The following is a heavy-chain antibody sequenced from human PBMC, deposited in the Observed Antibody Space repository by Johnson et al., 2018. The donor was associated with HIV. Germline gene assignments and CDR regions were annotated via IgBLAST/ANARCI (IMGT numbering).Heavy chain of an antibody. V-gene: IGHV3-66*01. J-gene: IGHJ3*02. D-gene: IGHD5-18*01. CDR3: ARVDTAMTYDAFDI. CDR2: IYSGGST. CDR1: RFTVSSNE. Sequence: MLLVESGGGVVQPGRSLRLSCAAPRFTVSSNEMSWVRQGPERGLEWVSVIYSGGSTYYADSVKGRFTSSRDNSKNTLYLQMNSLRAEDTAVYYCARVDTAMTYDAFDIWGQGTMVTVSS.